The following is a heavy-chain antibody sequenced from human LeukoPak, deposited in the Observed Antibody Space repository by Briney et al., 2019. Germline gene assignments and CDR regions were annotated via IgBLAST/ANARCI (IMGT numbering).Heavy chain of an antibody. CDR3: AKDPRDHSYGWSWRYFDY. CDR1: GFTFSDYY. D-gene: IGHD5-18*01. CDR2: ISSSGSTI. Sequence: GGSLRLSCAASGFTFSDYYMSWIRQAPGKGLEWVSYISSSGSTIYYADSVKGRFTISRDNSKNTLYLQMNSLTAEDTAVYYCAKDPRDHSYGWSWRYFDYWGQGTLVTVSS. V-gene: IGHV3-11*04. J-gene: IGHJ4*02.